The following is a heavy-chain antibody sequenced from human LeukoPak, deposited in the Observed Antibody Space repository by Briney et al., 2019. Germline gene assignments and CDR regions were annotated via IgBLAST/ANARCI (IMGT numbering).Heavy chain of an antibody. J-gene: IGHJ2*01. CDR3: ARYHYSGDSWDWYTCL. D-gene: IGHD2-21*01. Sequence: GGSLRLSRAVAGLSFSTCTMNSVRQAPGKGLERVAGIQHDGGRTYYADSVKGRFTISRDNSKNTLYLAMNILTPEHTALYYCARYHYSGDSWDWYTCLWGRGILVTVSS. CDR1: GLSFSTCT. V-gene: IGHV3-30*14. CDR2: IQHDGGRT.